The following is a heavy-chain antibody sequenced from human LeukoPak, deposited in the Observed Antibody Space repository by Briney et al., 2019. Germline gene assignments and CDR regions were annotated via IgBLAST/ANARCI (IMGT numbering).Heavy chain of an antibody. V-gene: IGHV3-73*01. CDR3: TRLWDNSTWYPDFDY. CDR1: GFIFSGSA. CDR2: IKSKPNSYAT. J-gene: IGHJ4*02. Sequence: GGSLRLSCAASGFIFSGSAIHWVRQASGKGLGWVGRIKSKPNSYATIYAASVNGRFIISRDGSKNTAYLQINSLKTEDTAVYYCTRLWDNSTWYPDFDYWGQGTLVTVSS. D-gene: IGHD6-13*01.